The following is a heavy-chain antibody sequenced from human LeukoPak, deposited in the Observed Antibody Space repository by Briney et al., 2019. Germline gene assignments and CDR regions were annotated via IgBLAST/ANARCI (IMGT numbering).Heavy chain of an antibody. V-gene: IGHV4-39*07. CDR1: GASISTSDYQ. CDR2: IYYSGST. Sequence: PSETLSLTCTVSGASISTSDYQWGWIRQPPGKGLEWIGSIYYSGSTYYNPSFKSRVTLSLDTSKNQSSLRLSSVTAADTAVYYCARARAPGYYENWGQGTLVTVSS. CDR3: ARARAPGYYEN. J-gene: IGHJ4*02.